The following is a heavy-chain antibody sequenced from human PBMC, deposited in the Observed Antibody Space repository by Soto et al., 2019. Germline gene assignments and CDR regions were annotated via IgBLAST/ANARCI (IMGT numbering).Heavy chain of an antibody. D-gene: IGHD6-6*01. CDR1: GFICSSYA. CDR2: ISYDGNNK. J-gene: IGHJ6*02. Sequence: SLRLSWAASGFICSSYAMHWVRQAPGKGLEWVAVISYDGNNKYYADSVKGRFTISRDNSKNTLYLQMNSLRAEDTAVYYCARASPYSSSSPYYYYYGMDVWGQGTTVTVSS. CDR3: ARASPYSSSSPYYYYYGMDV. V-gene: IGHV3-30-3*01.